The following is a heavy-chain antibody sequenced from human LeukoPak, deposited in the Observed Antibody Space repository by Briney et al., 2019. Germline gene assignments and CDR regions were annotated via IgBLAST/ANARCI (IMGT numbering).Heavy chain of an antibody. V-gene: IGHV4-59*01. CDR1: GASTSDYY. J-gene: IGHJ4*02. CDR2: IHHTGSF. D-gene: IGHD3-16*01. Sequence: SETLSLTCTISGASTSDYYWSWVRQPPGKGLEWIGYIHHTGSFDYNPSLNSRATISLDTSENQFSLKLTSVTAADTAVYYCTRGHWALDCWGQGPLVTVSS. CDR3: TRGHWALDC.